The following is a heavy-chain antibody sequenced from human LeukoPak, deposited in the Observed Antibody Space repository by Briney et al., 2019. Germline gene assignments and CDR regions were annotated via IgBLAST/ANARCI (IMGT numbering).Heavy chain of an antibody. D-gene: IGHD2-2*01. Sequence: ASVKVSCKASGYTFTGYYMHWARQAPGQGLEWMGWINPNSGGTNYAQKFQGRVTMTRDTSISTAYMELSRLRSDDTAVYYCAKVVVPAAILYSYGYYFDYWGQGTLVTVSS. CDR3: AKVVVPAAILYSYGYYFDY. V-gene: IGHV1-2*02. J-gene: IGHJ4*02. CDR1: GYTFTGYY. CDR2: INPNSGGT.